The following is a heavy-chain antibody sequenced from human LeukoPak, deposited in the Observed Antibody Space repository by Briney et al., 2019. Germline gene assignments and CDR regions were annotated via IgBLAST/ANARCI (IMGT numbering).Heavy chain of an antibody. CDR1: GFTFSDYY. CDR2: ITNNNGAM. J-gene: IGHJ4*02. CDR3: ARALADNRGYYLGFDY. D-gene: IGHD3-22*01. Sequence: KPGGSLRLSCAASGFTFSDYYMGWIRQAPGKRLEWISYITNNNGAMFYAGSLEGRFTIFRDNAKNSLYLQMNSLRPDDTAVYYCARALADNRGYYLGFDYWGQGTLVTVSS. V-gene: IGHV3-11*04.